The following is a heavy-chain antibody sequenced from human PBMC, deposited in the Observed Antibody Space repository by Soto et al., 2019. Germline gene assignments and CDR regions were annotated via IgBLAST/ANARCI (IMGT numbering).Heavy chain of an antibody. CDR1: GFTFSSYA. CDR2: ISGSGGST. D-gene: IGHD2-15*01. Sequence: GGSLRLSCAASGFTFSSYAMSWVRQAPGKGLEWVSPISGSGGSTYYADSVKGRFTISRDNSKNTLYLQMNSLRAEDTAVYYCAKDQLGYCSGGSCYYYYYGMDVWGQGTTVTVSS. V-gene: IGHV3-23*01. CDR3: AKDQLGYCSGGSCYYYYYGMDV. J-gene: IGHJ6*02.